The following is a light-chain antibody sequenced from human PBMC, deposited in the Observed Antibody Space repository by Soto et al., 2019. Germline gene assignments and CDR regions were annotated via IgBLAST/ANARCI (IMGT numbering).Light chain of an antibody. V-gene: IGKV3-15*01. Sequence: EIVMTQSPATLSVSPGERATLSCRASQSVSSNLAWYQQKPGQAPRLLIYGASTRATGIPARFSGSGSGTDFTLTISSLQPEDFATYYCLHHHNFPLTFGQGTRLEIK. CDR3: LHHHNFPLT. CDR1: QSVSSN. CDR2: GAS. J-gene: IGKJ5*01.